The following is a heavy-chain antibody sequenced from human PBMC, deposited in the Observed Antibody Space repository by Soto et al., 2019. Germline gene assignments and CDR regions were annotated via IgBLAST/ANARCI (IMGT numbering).Heavy chain of an antibody. J-gene: IGHJ4*02. V-gene: IGHV2-5*02. CDR3: AHGGSGWFGALDY. CDR1: GFSLSTSGVG. CDR2: IYWDDDK. D-gene: IGHD6-19*01. Sequence: QITLKESGPTLVKPTQTLTLTCTFSGFSLSTSGVGVGWIRQPPGKALEWLALIYWDDDKRFSPSLKSKLGTTKDTSKIQEVLTITSMDLVVIATYYGAHGGSGWFGALDYWGQGTLVTASS.